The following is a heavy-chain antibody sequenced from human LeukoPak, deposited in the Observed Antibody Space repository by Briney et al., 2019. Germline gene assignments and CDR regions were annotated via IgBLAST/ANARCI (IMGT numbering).Heavy chain of an antibody. V-gene: IGHV4-4*07. D-gene: IGHD6-6*01. CDR1: GGSISSYY. CDR2: IYTSGST. CDR3: AGSSFPSLYYYYYMDV. Sequence: PSETLSLTCTVSGGSISSYYWSWIRQPAGKGLEWIGRIYTSGSTNYNPSLKSRVTMSVDTSKNQFSLKLSSVTAADTAVCYCAGSSFPSLYYYYYMDVWGKGTTVTVSS. J-gene: IGHJ6*03.